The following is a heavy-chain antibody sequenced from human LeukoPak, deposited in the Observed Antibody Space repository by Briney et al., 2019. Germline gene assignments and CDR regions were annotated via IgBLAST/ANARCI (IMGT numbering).Heavy chain of an antibody. J-gene: IGHJ4*02. D-gene: IGHD6-13*01. Sequence: GGSLRLSCAASGFMLSSTWMHWVRQAPGKGLVWVSRINSDATSTSYADSVRGRFTVSRDDAKNTMYLQMNSLRAEDTAMYYCVRGSPGYSSSWHAYWGQGTLVTVSS. CDR1: GFMLSSTW. CDR3: VRGSPGYSSSWHAY. V-gene: IGHV3-74*01. CDR2: INSDATST.